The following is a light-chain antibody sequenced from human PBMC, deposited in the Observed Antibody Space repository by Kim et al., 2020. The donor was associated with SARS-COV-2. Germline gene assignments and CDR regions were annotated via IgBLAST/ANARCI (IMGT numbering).Light chain of an antibody. V-gene: IGKV1-5*03. Sequence: DIQMTQSPSTLSASVGDRVTITCRASQSISSWLAWYQQKPGKAPKLLIYKASSLESGVPSRFSGSGSGTEFTLTISSLQPDDFATYYCQQYHSYFAWTFGQGTKVDIK. CDR3: QQYHSYFAWT. CDR2: KAS. CDR1: QSISSW. J-gene: IGKJ1*01.